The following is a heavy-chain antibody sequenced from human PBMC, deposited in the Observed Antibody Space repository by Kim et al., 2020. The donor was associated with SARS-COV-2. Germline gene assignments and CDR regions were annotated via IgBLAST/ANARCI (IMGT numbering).Heavy chain of an antibody. D-gene: IGHD4-4*01. V-gene: IGHV3-7*01. CDR2: EE. Sequence: EEHYVDSVQGRLTIYRNNAKNSLYLQKNSMRGEDTAVYYCEAYSNGIEYWGQGTLVTVSS. CDR3: EAYSNGIEY. J-gene: IGHJ4*02.